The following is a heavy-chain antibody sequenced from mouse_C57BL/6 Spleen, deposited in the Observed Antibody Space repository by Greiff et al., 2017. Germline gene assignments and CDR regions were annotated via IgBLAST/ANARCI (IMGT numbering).Heavy chain of an antibody. CDR3: ATGVQFAY. CDR2: IYPRDGST. Sequence: VQLQESGPELVKPGASVKLSCKASGYTFTSYDINWVKQRPGQGLEWIGWIYPRDGSTKYNEKFKGKATLTVDTSSSTAYMELHSLTSEDSAVYFCATGVQFAYWGQGTLVTVSA. J-gene: IGHJ3*01. V-gene: IGHV1-85*01. CDR1: GYTFTSYD.